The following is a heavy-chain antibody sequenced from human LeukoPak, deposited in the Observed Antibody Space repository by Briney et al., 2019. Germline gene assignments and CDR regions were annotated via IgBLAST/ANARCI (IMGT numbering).Heavy chain of an antibody. Sequence: SETLSLTCAVYGGSFSGYYWSWSRQPPRKGLEWIGESNHSGSPNYNPSLKSRVTISVDTSKNQFSLKLSSVTAADTAVYYCARVRGLQQRFDYWGQGTLVTVSS. J-gene: IGHJ4*02. D-gene: IGHD1/OR15-1a*01. CDR2: SNHSGSP. CDR1: GGSFSGYY. V-gene: IGHV4-34*01. CDR3: ARVRGLQQRFDY.